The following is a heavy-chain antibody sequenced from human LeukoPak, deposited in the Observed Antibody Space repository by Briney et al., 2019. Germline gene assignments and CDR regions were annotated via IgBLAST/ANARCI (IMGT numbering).Heavy chain of an antibody. J-gene: IGHJ4*02. V-gene: IGHV3-48*01. D-gene: IGHD5-18*01. CDR2: ISSSSSTI. CDR1: GFTFSSYG. Sequence: GGSLRLSCAASGFTFSSYGMSWVRQAPGKGLEWVSYISSSSSTIYYADSVKGRFTISRDNAKNSLYLQMNSLRAEDTAVYYCARGLYSYGYWGQGTLVTVSS. CDR3: ARGLYSYGY.